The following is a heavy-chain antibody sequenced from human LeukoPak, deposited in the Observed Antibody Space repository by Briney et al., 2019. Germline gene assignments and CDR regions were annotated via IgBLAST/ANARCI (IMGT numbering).Heavy chain of an antibody. J-gene: IGHJ3*02. Sequence: SEKVSCKASGRTFSSYAISWVRQAPGQGLEWMGGIIPIFGTANYAQKFQGRVTITTDESTSTAYMELSSLRSEDTAVYYCASTALDSSGYYSTDAFDIGGQGTMVTVSS. V-gene: IGHV1-69*05. CDR2: IIPIFGTA. CDR1: GRTFSSYA. D-gene: IGHD3-22*01. CDR3: ASTALDSSGYYSTDAFDI.